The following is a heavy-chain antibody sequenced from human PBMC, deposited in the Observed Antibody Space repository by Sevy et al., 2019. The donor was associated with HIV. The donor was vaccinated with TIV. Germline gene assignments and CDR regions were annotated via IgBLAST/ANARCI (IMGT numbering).Heavy chain of an antibody. CDR3: ARQGDLDYFDY. CDR1: GYTFSPYW. D-gene: IGHD1-26*01. J-gene: IGHJ4*02. V-gene: IGHV5-51*01. CDR2: ILPSDSDT. Sequence: GESLKISCKGSGYTFSPYWIAWVRPMPGQGLEWMGIILPSDSDTEYSPSFQGHVTISVDKSINTVYLQWSSLKASDSAMYYCARQGDLDYFDYWGQGTLVTVSS.